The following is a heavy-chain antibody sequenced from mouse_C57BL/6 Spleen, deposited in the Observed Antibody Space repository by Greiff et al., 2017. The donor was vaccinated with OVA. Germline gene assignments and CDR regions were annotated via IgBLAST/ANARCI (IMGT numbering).Heavy chain of an antibody. V-gene: IGHV6-6*01. CDR1: GFTFSDAW. Sequence: DVKLVESGGGLVQPGGSMKLSCAASGFTFSDAWMDWVRQSPEKGLEWVAEIRNKANNHATYYAESVKGRFTISRDDSKSSVYLQMNSLRAEDTGIYYCTRRSDSNYGFAYWGQGTLVTVSA. CDR2: IRNKANNHAT. J-gene: IGHJ3*01. CDR3: TRRSDSNYGFAY. D-gene: IGHD2-5*01.